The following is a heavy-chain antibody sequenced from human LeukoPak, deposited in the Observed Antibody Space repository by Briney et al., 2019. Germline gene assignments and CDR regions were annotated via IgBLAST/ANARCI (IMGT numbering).Heavy chain of an antibody. J-gene: IGHJ4*02. D-gene: IGHD1-26*01. CDR2: IWYDGSNK. Sequence: GRSLRLSCAASGFTFSSYGMHWVRQAPGKGLEWVAVIWYDGSNKYYADSVKGRFTISRDNAQNSLYLQMNSLRAEDTAIYYCVRDRGTYRPIDYWGQGTLVTVSS. CDR3: VRDRGTYRPIDY. CDR1: GFTFSSYG. V-gene: IGHV3-33*01.